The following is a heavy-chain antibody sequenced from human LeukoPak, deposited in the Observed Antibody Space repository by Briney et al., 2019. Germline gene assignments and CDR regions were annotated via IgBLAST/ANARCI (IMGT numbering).Heavy chain of an antibody. D-gene: IGHD3-9*01. CDR3: ARTTLLNFDWSPDAFDI. CDR1: GGSFSGYY. CDR2: INHSGST. J-gene: IGHJ3*02. V-gene: IGHV4-34*01. Sequence: SETLSLTCAVYGGSFSGYYWSWIRQPPGKGLEWIGEINHSGSTNYNPSLKSRVTMSVDTSRNQFSLKLSSVTAADTAVYYCARTTLLNFDWSPDAFDIWGQGTMVTVSS.